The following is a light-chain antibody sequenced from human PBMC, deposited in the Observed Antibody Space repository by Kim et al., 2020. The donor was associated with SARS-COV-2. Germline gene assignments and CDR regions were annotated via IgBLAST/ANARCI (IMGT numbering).Light chain of an antibody. CDR1: NIGSKS. J-gene: IGLJ2*01. CDR3: QVWDSSSDHVV. V-gene: IGLV3-21*04. Sequence: GKTARMTCGGKNIGSKSGHWYQRRPGQARGLVSYYDSDRPSGIPERFSGSNSGNTATLTICRVEAGDEADYYCQVWDSSSDHVVLGGGTQLTVL. CDR2: YDS.